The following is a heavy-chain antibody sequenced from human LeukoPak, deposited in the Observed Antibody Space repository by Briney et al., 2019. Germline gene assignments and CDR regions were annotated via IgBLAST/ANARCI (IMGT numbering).Heavy chain of an antibody. CDR3: ARVPKPRGGNEYYFDY. CDR2: ISAYNGNT. CDR1: GYTFTSYG. J-gene: IGHJ4*02. Sequence: AASVKVSCKASGYTFTSYGISWVRQAPGQGLEWMGRISAYNGNTNYAQKLQGRVTMTTDTSTSTAYMELRSLRSDDTAVCYCARVPKPRGGNEYYFDYWGQGTLVTVSS. D-gene: IGHD4-23*01. V-gene: IGHV1-18*01.